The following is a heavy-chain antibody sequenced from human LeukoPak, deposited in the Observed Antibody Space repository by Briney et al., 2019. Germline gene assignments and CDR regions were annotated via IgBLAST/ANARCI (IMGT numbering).Heavy chain of an antibody. CDR3: ARTGGSGYYDSSGYNWFDP. CDR2: IYYSGST. Sequence: SQTLSLTCTVSGGSISSGDYYWSWIRQPPGKGLEWIGYIYYSGSTYYNPSLKSRVTISVDTSKNQISLKLSSVTAADTAVYYCARTGGSGYYDSSGYNWFDPWGQGTLVTVSS. J-gene: IGHJ5*02. D-gene: IGHD3-22*01. CDR1: GGSISSGDYY. V-gene: IGHV4-30-4*01.